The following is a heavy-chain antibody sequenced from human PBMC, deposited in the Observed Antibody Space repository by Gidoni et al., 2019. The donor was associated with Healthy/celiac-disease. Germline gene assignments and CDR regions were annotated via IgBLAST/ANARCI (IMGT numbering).Heavy chain of an antibody. V-gene: IGHV3-23*01. CDR2: ISGSGGST. J-gene: IGHJ4*02. Sequence: EVQLLESGGGLVQPGGSLRLSCAASGFTFSSYAMGWVRQAPGKGLEWVSAISGSGGSTYYADSVKGRFTISRDNSKNTLYLQMNSLRAEDTAVYYCAKPQSRSRIAAAGDFDYWGQGTLVTVSS. CDR3: AKPQSRSRIAAAGDFDY. CDR1: GFTFSSYA. D-gene: IGHD6-13*01.